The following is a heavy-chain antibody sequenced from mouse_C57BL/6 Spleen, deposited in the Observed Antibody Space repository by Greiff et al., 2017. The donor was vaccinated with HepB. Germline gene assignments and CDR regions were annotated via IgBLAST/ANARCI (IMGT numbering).Heavy chain of an antibody. D-gene: IGHD1-1*01. Sequence: LVESGPELVKPGASVKISCKASGYSFTDYNMNWVKQSNGKSLEWIGVINPNYGTTSYNQKFKGKATLTVDQSSSTAYMQLNSLTSEDSAVYYCARGGTTVVAPNYAMDYWGQGTSVTVSS. J-gene: IGHJ4*01. CDR2: INPNYGTT. CDR3: ARGGTTVVAPNYAMDY. V-gene: IGHV1-39*01. CDR1: GYSFTDYN.